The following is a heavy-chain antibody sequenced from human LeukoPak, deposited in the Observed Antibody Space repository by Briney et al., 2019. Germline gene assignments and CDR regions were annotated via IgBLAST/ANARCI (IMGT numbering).Heavy chain of an antibody. CDR3: ARDYILPLETDNGDGFAI. CDR2: VSPSHTTR. J-gene: IGHJ3*02. CDR1: SYTFRQYS. V-gene: IGHV1-18*01. Sequence: ASVKVSCKASSYTFRQYSISWVRQAPGKGFEWMGWVSPSHTTRVYAQEFQGGVTMTADTNTNTVSMELRSLRFDDTAVYFCARDYILPLETDNGDGFAIWGQGTVVTVSS. D-gene: IGHD3-3*02.